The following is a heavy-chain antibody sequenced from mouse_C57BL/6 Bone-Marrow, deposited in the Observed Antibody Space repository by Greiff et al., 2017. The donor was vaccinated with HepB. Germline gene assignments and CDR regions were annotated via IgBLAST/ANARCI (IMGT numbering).Heavy chain of an antibody. D-gene: IGHD1-1*01. J-gene: IGHJ1*03. CDR3: ARGYYGSSRYWYFDV. CDR1: GYAFTNYL. CDR2: INPGSGGT. Sequence: VKLQQSGAELVRPGTSVKVSCKASGYAFTNYLIEWVKQRPGQGLEWIGVINPGSGGTNYNEKFKGKATLTADKSSSTAYMQLSSLTSEDSAVYFCARGYYGSSRYWYFDVWGTGTTVTVSS. V-gene: IGHV1-54*01.